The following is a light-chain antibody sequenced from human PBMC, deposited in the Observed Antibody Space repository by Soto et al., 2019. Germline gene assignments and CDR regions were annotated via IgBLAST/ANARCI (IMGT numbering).Light chain of an antibody. V-gene: IGKV3-15*01. J-gene: IGKJ5*01. Sequence: EVVMTQSPATLSVSPGERATLSCRASQTVSRNLAWYQQRPGQAPRLLIYYISNRATGVPARFSGSGSETEFTLTIRSLQSEDFAVDFCQQYNNWPSFGQGTRLEIK. CDR1: QTVSRN. CDR3: QQYNNWPS. CDR2: YIS.